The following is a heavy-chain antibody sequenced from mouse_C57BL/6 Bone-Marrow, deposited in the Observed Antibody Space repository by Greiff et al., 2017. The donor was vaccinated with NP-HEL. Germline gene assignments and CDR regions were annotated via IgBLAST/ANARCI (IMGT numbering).Heavy chain of an antibody. J-gene: IGHJ4*01. CDR3: ARPDYYGSSYDAMDY. V-gene: IGHV5-6*01. Sequence: EVKLVESGGDLVKPGGSLKLSCAASGFTFSSYGMSWVRQTPDKRLEWVATISSGGSYTYYPDSVKGRFAISRDNAKNTLYLQMSSLKSEDTAMYYCARPDYYGSSYDAMDYWGQGTSVTVSS. D-gene: IGHD1-1*01. CDR1: GFTFSSYG. CDR2: ISSGGSYT.